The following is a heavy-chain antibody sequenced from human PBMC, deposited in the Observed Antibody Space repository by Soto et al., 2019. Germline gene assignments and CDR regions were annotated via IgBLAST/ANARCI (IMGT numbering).Heavy chain of an antibody. CDR1: GYTFTSYT. J-gene: IGHJ6*02. V-gene: IGHV1-69*02. Sequence: SVKVSCKASGYTFTSYTISWVRQAPGQGLEWMGRIIPILGIANYAQKFQGRVTITADKSTSTAYMELSSLRSEDTAVYYCARAWGEKALHHYYYYGMDVWGQGTTVTVSS. CDR2: IIPILGIA. D-gene: IGHD3-16*01. CDR3: ARAWGEKALHHYYYYGMDV.